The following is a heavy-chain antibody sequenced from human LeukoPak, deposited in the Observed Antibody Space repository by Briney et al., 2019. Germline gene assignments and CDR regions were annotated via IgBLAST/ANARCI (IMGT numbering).Heavy chain of an antibody. CDR1: GLIFDKSW. V-gene: IGHV3-7*03. Sequence: GGSLTLSSAASGLIFDKSWMNWVRQAPGKGLEWVASLNPDGNGIGYEDSVRGRFTISRDNAENSLYLQLNSLRAEDPAVYYCERECAYKYFDYWGQGILVTVSS. CDR2: LNPDGNGI. CDR3: ERECAYKYFDY. J-gene: IGHJ4*02. D-gene: IGHD1-14*01.